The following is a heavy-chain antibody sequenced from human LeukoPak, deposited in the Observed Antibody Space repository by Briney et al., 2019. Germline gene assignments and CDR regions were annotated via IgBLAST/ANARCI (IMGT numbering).Heavy chain of an antibody. Sequence: ASVKVSCKASGYTLTSYYIHWVRQAPGQGLEWMGIINPSGGSTSYAQKFQGRVTMTRDTSTSTVYMELSSLRSEDTAVYYCARDLRYCSSTSCPDYGMDVWGQGTTVTVSS. D-gene: IGHD2-2*01. V-gene: IGHV1-46*01. J-gene: IGHJ6*02. CDR3: ARDLRYCSSTSCPDYGMDV. CDR1: GYTLTSYY. CDR2: INPSGGST.